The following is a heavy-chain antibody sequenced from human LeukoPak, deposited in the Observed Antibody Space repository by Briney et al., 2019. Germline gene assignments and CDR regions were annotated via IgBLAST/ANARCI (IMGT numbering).Heavy chain of an antibody. D-gene: IGHD3-22*01. CDR1: GFTFSSYW. V-gene: IGHV3-7*05. Sequence: GGSLRLSCAASGFTFSSYWMSWVRQAPGKGLEWVANIKQDGSEKYYVDSVKGRFTISRDNAKNSLYLQMNSLRAEDTAVYYCAREGDYDSSGYYPNWYFDLWGRGTLVTVSS. J-gene: IGHJ2*01. CDR3: AREGDYDSSGYYPNWYFDL. CDR2: IKQDGSEK.